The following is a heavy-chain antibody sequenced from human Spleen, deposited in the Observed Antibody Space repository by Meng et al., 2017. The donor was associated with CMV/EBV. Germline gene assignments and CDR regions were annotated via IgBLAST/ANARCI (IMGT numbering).Heavy chain of an antibody. CDR3: VRDQLGLDY. V-gene: IGHV6-1*01. CDR2: TYYRSKWYN. J-gene: IGHJ4*02. D-gene: IGHD1-1*01. Sequence: QAQLEQAGAGLATSSQTPSLPGAICGDSVANNIDAWNWIRQSPSRGLEWLGRTYYRSKWYNDYAVSVKNRMTINPDTSKNQFSLQLNSVTPEDTAVYYCVRDQLGLDYWGQGTLVTVSS. CDR1: GDSVANNIDA.